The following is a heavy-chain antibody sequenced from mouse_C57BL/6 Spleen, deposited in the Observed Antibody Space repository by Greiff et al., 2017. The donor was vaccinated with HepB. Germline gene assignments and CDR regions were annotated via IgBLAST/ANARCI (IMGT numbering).Heavy chain of an antibody. J-gene: IGHJ4*01. CDR3: ERDRPYYYGSSYAMDY. Sequence: EVMLVESGGGLVKPGGSLKLSCAASGFTFSSYAMSWVRQTPEKRLEWVATISDGGSYTYYPDNVKGRFTISRDNAKNNLYLQMSHLKSEDTAMYYCERDRPYYYGSSYAMDYWGQGTSVTVSS. V-gene: IGHV5-4*01. CDR2: ISDGGSYT. D-gene: IGHD1-1*01. CDR1: GFTFSSYA.